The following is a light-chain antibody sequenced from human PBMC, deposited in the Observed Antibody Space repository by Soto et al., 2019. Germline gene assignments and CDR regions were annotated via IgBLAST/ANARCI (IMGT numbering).Light chain of an antibody. Sequence: QSALTQPASVSGSPGQSITISCTGTSSDVGGYNYVSWYQQHPGKAPKLMIYEVSNRPSGVSNRFSGYKSGNTASLTISGLQAEDEAEYYCSSYTSSSTWVLGGGTKVTVL. J-gene: IGLJ3*02. CDR2: EVS. CDR1: SSDVGGYNY. CDR3: SSYTSSSTWV. V-gene: IGLV2-14*01.